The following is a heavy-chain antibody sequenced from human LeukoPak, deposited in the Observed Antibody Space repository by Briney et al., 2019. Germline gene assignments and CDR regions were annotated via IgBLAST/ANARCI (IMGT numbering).Heavy chain of an antibody. CDR3: AKANWVSNADAVW. CDR2: IRGGGET. CDR1: GFSFSNYA. Sequence: GGSLRLSCAASGFSFSNYAMSWVRQAPARGPEWVSRIRGGGETIYADSVKGRFTLSRDDSRNTVYLQLNNLRVEDTAIYYCAKANWVSNADAVWWGQGTQVTVSS. D-gene: IGHD1-1*01. J-gene: IGHJ4*02. V-gene: IGHV3-23*01.